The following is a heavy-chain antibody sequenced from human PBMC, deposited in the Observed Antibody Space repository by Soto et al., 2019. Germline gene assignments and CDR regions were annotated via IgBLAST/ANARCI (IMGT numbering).Heavy chain of an antibody. CDR3: ARGGITFGGVIVSYYFDY. Sequence: QVQLQESGPGLVKPSQTLSLTCTVSGGSISSGDYYWSWIRQPPGKGLEWIGYIYYSGSTYYNPSLKSRVNISVDTTKNPFSRKLSSVTAADTAVYYCARGGITFGGVIVSYYFDYWGQGTLVTVSS. V-gene: IGHV4-30-4*01. CDR2: IYYSGST. CDR1: GGSISSGDYY. J-gene: IGHJ4*02. D-gene: IGHD3-16*02.